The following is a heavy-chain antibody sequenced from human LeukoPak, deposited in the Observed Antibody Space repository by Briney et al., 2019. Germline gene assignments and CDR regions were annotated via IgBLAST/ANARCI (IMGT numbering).Heavy chain of an antibody. CDR2: ISYDGSNK. CDR1: GFTFSSYA. CDR3: ARDSLFVVVPAAKGPSFRFDP. V-gene: IGHV3-30-3*01. J-gene: IGHJ5*02. Sequence: PGGSLRLSCAASGFTFSSYAMPWVRQAPGKGLEWVAVISYDGSNKYYADSVKGRFTISRDNSKNTLYLQMNSLRAEDTAVYYCARDSLFVVVPAAKGPSFRFDPWGQGTLVTVSS. D-gene: IGHD2-2*01.